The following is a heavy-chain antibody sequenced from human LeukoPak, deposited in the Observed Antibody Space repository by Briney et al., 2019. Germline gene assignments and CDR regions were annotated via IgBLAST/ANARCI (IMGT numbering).Heavy chain of an antibody. J-gene: IGHJ6*02. V-gene: IGHV3-30*03. D-gene: IGHD5-12*01. CDR2: ISYDGSNK. CDR1: GFTFSSYG. Sequence: GKSLRLSCAASGFTFSSYGMHWVRQAPGKGLEWVAVISYDGSNKYYADSVKGRFTISRDNSKNTLYLQMNSLRAEDTAVYYCARDGHSGYGESGMDVWGQGTTVTVSS. CDR3: ARDGHSGYGESGMDV.